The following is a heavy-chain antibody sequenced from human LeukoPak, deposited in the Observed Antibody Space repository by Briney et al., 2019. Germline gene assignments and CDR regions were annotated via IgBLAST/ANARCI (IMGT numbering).Heavy chain of an antibody. D-gene: IGHD2-21*02. J-gene: IGHJ4*02. CDR3: ARIPVTDSLDY. Sequence: PSETPSLTCAVYGGSFSGYYWSWIRQPPGKGLEWIGEINHSGSTNYNPSLKSRVTISLDTSKNQFSLKLSSVTAADTAVYYCARIPVTDSLDYWGQGTLVTVSS. V-gene: IGHV4-34*01. CDR1: GGSFSGYY. CDR2: INHSGST.